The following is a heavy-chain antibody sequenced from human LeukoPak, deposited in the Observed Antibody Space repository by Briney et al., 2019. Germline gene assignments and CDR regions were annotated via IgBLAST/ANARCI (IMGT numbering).Heavy chain of an antibody. Sequence: SVKVSCKASGGTFSSYAISWVRQAPGQGLEWMGRIIPILGIANYAQKFQGRVTITADKSTNTAYMELSSLRSEDTAVYYCARAGRYFDWSDAFDIWGQGTMVTVSS. CDR1: GGTFSSYA. D-gene: IGHD3-9*01. CDR2: IIPILGIA. CDR3: ARAGRYFDWSDAFDI. V-gene: IGHV1-69*04. J-gene: IGHJ3*02.